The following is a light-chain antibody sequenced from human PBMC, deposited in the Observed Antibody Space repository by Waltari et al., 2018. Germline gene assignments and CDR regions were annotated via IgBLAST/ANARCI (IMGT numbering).Light chain of an antibody. CDR2: DAS. Sequence: ELVLTQSPVPLSLSPGEGATLSCKTSQSVGDFLAWYQQRPGQAPRLLIYDASPRAAGIPARFSGSGSGTDFTLTISSLESEDSAVYFCQQRNSWPLTFGPGTTV. CDR3: QQRNSWPLT. CDR1: QSVGDF. J-gene: IGKJ3*01. V-gene: IGKV3-11*01.